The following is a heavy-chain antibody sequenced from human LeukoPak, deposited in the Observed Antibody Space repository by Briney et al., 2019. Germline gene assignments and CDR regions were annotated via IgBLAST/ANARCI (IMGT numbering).Heavy chain of an antibody. Sequence: GSLRLSCAASGFTFSNAWMSWVRQAPGKGLEWIGEINHSGSTNYNPSLKSRVTISVDTSKNQFSLKLSSVTAADTAVYYCARLRYFDWSWFDYWGQGTLVTVSS. CDR3: ARLRYFDWSWFDY. D-gene: IGHD3-9*01. CDR1: GFTFSNAW. CDR2: INHSGST. J-gene: IGHJ4*02. V-gene: IGHV4-34*01.